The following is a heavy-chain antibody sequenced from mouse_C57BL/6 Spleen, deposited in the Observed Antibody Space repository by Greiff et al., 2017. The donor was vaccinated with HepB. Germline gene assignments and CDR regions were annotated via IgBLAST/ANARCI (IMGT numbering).Heavy chain of an antibody. D-gene: IGHD2-12*01. CDR1: GYTFTSYW. CDR3: ARGGLLRRRYAMDY. Sequence: VQLQQSGAELVKPGASVKLSCKASGYTFTSYWMHWVKQRPGQGLEWIGMIHPNSGSTNYNEKFKSKATLTVDKSSSTAYMQLSSLTSEDSAVYYCARGGLLRRRYAMDYWGQGTSVTVSS. V-gene: IGHV1-64*01. CDR2: IHPNSGST. J-gene: IGHJ4*01.